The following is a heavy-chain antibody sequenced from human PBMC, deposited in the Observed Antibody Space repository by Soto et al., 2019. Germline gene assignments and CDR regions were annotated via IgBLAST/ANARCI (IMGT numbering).Heavy chain of an antibody. J-gene: IGHJ4*02. CDR2: ISWNSGGI. D-gene: IGHD2-15*01. CDR1: GFTFKDYA. Sequence: GGSLRLSCAASGFTFKDYAMHWVRQAPGKGLEWVSGISWNSGGIGYADSVKGRLPISRDNAKNSLYLQMNSLRAEDTALYYCAKDISWRGYCSGGSCYSGPLAPWGQGTLVTVSS. V-gene: IGHV3-9*01. CDR3: AKDISWRGYCSGGSCYSGPLAP.